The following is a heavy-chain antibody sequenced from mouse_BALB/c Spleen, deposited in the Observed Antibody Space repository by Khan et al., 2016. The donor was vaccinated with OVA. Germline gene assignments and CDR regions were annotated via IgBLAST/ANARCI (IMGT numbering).Heavy chain of an antibody. D-gene: IGHD2-12*01. CDR2: IWSGGNT. CDR1: GFSLTTYG. V-gene: IGHV2-2*01. Sequence: VELVESGPGLVQPSQSLSITCTVSGFSLTTYGIHWVRQSPGKGLEWLGVIWSGGNTDYNAPFISRLSISKDNSKSQVFFKMNSLHADDTAMYYCARSSYRYDFTYWGQGTLVTVSA. CDR3: ARSSYRYDFTY. J-gene: IGHJ3*01.